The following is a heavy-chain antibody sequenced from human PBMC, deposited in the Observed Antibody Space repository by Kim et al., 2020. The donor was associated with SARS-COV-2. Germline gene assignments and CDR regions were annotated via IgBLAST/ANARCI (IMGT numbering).Heavy chain of an antibody. CDR1: GFTFSDYY. Sequence: GGSLRRSCAASGFTFSDYYMSWIRQAPGKGLEWVSYISSSIGYTHYADSVKGRFTISRDNAKNSLYLQMNSLRAEDTAVYYCARDLISSGRIDYWGQGTL. CDR2: ISSSIGYT. J-gene: IGHJ4*02. V-gene: IGHV3-11*05. CDR3: ARDLISSGRIDY. D-gene: IGHD3-22*01.